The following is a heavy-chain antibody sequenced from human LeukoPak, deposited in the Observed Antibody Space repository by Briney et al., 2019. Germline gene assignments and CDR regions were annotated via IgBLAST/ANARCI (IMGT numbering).Heavy chain of an antibody. Sequence: GESLKISCKGSGYSFTTYWINWVRQMPGKGLEWMGKIDPSDSYTSYSPSIQGHVTISADKSINTAYLQWSGLKASDTAMYYCARRSYSGSSFDYWGQGTLVTVSS. V-gene: IGHV5-10-1*01. CDR1: GYSFTTYW. CDR3: ARRSYSGSSFDY. CDR2: IDPSDSYT. J-gene: IGHJ4*02. D-gene: IGHD6-6*01.